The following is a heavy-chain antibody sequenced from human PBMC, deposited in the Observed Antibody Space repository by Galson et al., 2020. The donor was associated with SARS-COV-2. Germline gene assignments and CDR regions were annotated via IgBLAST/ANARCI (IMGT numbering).Heavy chain of an antibody. V-gene: IGHV3-23*01. CDR1: GFTFSSYA. CDR2: ISGSGGST. Sequence: GGSLRLSCAASGFTFSSYAMSWVRQAPGKGLEWVSVISGSGGSTYYADSVKGRFTISRDNSKNTLYLQMNSLRAEDTAVYYCAKDTYYYDRSGYYQFDYWGQGTLLTVSS. CDR3: AKDTYYYDRSGYYQFDY. D-gene: IGHD3-22*01. J-gene: IGHJ4*02.